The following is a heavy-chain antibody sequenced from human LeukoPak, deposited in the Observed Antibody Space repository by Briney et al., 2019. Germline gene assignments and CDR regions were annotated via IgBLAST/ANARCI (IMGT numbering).Heavy chain of an antibody. V-gene: IGHV1-18*01. J-gene: IGHJ3*02. D-gene: IGHD3-16*02. CDR3: ARDLYYDYVWGSYRYPPDAFDI. CDR1: GYTFTSYG. Sequence: ASVTVSCKASGYTFTSYGISWVRQAPGQGLEWMGWISAYNGNTNYAQKLQGRVTMTTNTPTSTAYMELRSLRSDDTAVYYCARDLYYDYVWGSYRYPPDAFDIWGQGTMVTVSS. CDR2: ISAYNGNT.